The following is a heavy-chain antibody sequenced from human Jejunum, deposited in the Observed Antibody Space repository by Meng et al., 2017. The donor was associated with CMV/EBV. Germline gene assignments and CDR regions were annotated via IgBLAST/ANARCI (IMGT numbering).Heavy chain of an antibody. V-gene: IGHV3-21*01. CDR3: ARDLYVGDPSAFDI. CDR1: FSLSAYN. J-gene: IGHJ3*02. D-gene: IGHD2-21*02. CDR2: IRSSGDYI. Sequence: FSLSAYNGDWGRQAPGKGLEWVSSIRSSGDYIYYADALKGRFAISRDNAKNSVYLQMSSLSADDTAVYYCARDLYVGDPSAFDIWGQGTKVTVSS.